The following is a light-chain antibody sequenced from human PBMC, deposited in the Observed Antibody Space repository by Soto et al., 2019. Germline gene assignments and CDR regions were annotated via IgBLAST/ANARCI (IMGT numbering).Light chain of an antibody. V-gene: IGKV3-11*01. CDR1: QSVSSY. J-gene: IGKJ4*01. CDR3: QQRINWLT. CDR2: DAS. Sequence: EIVLTQSPATLSLSPGERATLSCRASQSVSSYLAWYQQKPGQAPRLLIYDASNRATGIPARFSGSGSGTDFTLTISSLEPEDLAVYYCQQRINWLTFGGGTKVAIK.